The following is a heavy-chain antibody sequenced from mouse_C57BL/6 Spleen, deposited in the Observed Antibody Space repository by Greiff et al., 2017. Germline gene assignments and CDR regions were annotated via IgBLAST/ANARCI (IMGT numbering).Heavy chain of an antibody. Sequence: VQLQQSGPGLVKPSQSLSLTCSVTGYSITSGYYWNCLRPFPGNKLEWMCYISYDGSNNYNPSLKNRISITRDTSKNQFFLKLNSGTTEDTATYYCAREGDYYGSRNFDVWGTGTTVTVSS. CDR2: ISYDGSN. CDR1: GYSITSGYY. CDR3: AREGDYYGSRNFDV. D-gene: IGHD1-1*01. J-gene: IGHJ1*03. V-gene: IGHV3-6*01.